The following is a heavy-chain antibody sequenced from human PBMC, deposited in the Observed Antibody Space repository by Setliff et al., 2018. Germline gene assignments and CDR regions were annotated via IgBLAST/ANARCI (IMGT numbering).Heavy chain of an antibody. D-gene: IGHD5-18*01. CDR2: TIPIFGTT. J-gene: IGHJ6*03. CDR1: GDTFSSYG. Sequence: SVKVSCKASGDTFSSYGISWVRQAPGQGLEWMGGTIPIFGTTNYAQKFQGRVTIITDESTSTAYMELSSLTSADTAVYYCAREGVDTRSSTDYRYYMDVWGKGTTVTVS. CDR3: AREGVDTRSSTDYRYYMDV. V-gene: IGHV1-69*05.